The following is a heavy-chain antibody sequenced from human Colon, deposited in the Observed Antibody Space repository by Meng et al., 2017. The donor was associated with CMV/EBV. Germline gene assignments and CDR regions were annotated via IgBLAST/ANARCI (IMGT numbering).Heavy chain of an antibody. CDR3: AKGVIPAAVGRGAFDI. J-gene: IGHJ3*02. V-gene: IGHV1-8*01. CDR1: GYTFTTYD. Sequence: ASVKVSCKASGYTFTTYDINWVRQAPGQGLEWMGWMNPNSGNTGYAQKFQGRVTMTSNTSITTAYMELSSLRSEDTAVYYCAKGVIPAAVGRGAFDIWGHGTMVTVSS. D-gene: IGHD2-2*01. CDR2: MNPNSGNT.